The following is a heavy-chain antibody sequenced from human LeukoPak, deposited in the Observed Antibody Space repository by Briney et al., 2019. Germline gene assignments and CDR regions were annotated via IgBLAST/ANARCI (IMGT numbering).Heavy chain of an antibody. CDR1: GGTFSSYA. Sequence: ASVKVSCKASGGTFSSYAISWVRQAPGQGLEWMGGIIPIFGTANYAQKFQGRVTITPDESTSTAYMELSSLRSEDTAVYYCASRNDFWSGRFDYWGQGTLVTVSS. V-gene: IGHV1-69*13. J-gene: IGHJ4*02. D-gene: IGHD3-3*01. CDR2: IIPIFGTA. CDR3: ASRNDFWSGRFDY.